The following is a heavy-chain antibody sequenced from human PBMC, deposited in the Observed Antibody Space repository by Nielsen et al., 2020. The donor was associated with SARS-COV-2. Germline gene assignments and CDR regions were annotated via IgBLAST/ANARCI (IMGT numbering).Heavy chain of an antibody. D-gene: IGHD3-3*01. CDR3: AGWPITIFGVVIQSYYGMDV. Sequence: WIRQSPSRGLEWLGRTYYRSKWYNDYAVSVKSRITINPDTSKNQFSLQLNSVTPEDTAVYYCAGWPITIFGVVIQSYYGMDVWGQGTTVTVSS. J-gene: IGHJ6*02. CDR2: TYYRSKWYN. V-gene: IGHV6-1*01.